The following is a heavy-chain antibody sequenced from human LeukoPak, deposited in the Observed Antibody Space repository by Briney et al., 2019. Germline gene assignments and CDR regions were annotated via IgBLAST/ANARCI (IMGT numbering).Heavy chain of an antibody. J-gene: IGHJ4*02. CDR3: AREDYSGRFSDYGY. D-gene: IGHD4-11*01. CDR1: GFTFSSYS. CDR2: ISSSSSYI. Sequence: GGSLRLSCAASGFTFSSYSMNWVRQAPGKGLEWVSSISSSSSYIYYADSVKGRFTISRDNAKNSLYLQMNSLRAEDTALYYCAREDYSGRFSDYGYWGQGTLVTVSS. V-gene: IGHV3-21*01.